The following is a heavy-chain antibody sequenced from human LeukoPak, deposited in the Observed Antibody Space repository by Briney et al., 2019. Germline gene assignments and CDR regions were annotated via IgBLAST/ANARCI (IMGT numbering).Heavy chain of an antibody. CDR1: GFTFSSYA. V-gene: IGHV3-64*01. CDR2: ISSNGGST. CDR3: ARHSYDSSGQTNYFDY. J-gene: IGHJ4*02. D-gene: IGHD3-22*01. Sequence: PGGSLRLSCAASGFTFSSYAMHWVRQAPGKGLEYVSAISSNGGSTYYANSVKGRFTISRDNSKNTLYLQMGSLRAEDMAVYYCARHSYDSSGQTNYFDYWGQGTLVTVSS.